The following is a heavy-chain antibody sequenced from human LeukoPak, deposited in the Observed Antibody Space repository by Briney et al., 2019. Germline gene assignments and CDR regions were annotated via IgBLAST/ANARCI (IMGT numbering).Heavy chain of an antibody. D-gene: IGHD3-22*01. CDR3: ARKLTYYYDSSGYYGNWFDP. J-gene: IGHJ5*02. CDR2: IIPIFGTA. V-gene: IGHV1-69*13. Sequence: SVKVSCTASGGTFSSYAISWVRQAPGQGLEWMGGIIPIFGTANYAQKFQGRVTITADESTSTAYMELSSLRSEDTAVYYCARKLTYYYDSSGYYGNWFDPWGQGTLVTVSS. CDR1: GGTFSSYA.